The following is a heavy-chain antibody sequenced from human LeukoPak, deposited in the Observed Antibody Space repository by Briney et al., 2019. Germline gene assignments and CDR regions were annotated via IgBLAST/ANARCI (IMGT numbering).Heavy chain of an antibody. J-gene: IGHJ1*01. Sequence: HPGGSLRLSCAASGFTVSSNYISWVRQAPGKGLEWVSVIYDGGDTYYADSVKGRFTISRDNSKNTLYLQMNSLRAEDTAVYYCAKDQEQQLVRRAEYFQHWGQGTLVTVSS. CDR1: GFTVSSNY. CDR3: AKDQEQQLVRRAEYFQH. V-gene: IGHV3-53*01. CDR2: IYDGGDT. D-gene: IGHD6-13*01.